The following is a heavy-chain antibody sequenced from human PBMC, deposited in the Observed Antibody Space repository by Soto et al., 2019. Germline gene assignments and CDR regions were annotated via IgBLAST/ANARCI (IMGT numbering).Heavy chain of an antibody. CDR1: GFTFSDYY. D-gene: IGHD4-4*01. J-gene: IGHJ6*02. CDR2: ISSSSSYT. Sequence: GGSLRLSCAASGFTFSDYYMSWIRQAPGKGLEWVSYISSSSSYTNYADSVKGRFTISRDNAKNSLYLQMNSLRAEDTAVYYCARDLGYSNGYYYYGMDVWGQGTTVTVSS. V-gene: IGHV3-11*06. CDR3: ARDLGYSNGYYYYGMDV.